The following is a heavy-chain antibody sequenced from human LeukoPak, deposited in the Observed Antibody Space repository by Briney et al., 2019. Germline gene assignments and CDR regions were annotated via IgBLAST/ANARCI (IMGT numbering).Heavy chain of an antibody. CDR2: INPNSGGT. V-gene: IGHV1-2*02. CDR3: VRDDVSP. CDR1: GYSFTGYY. J-gene: IGHJ5*02. Sequence: ASVKVSCKPSGYSFTGYYIHWVRQAPGQGLEWMGWINPNSGGTNYAQNFQGRVTMTRDTSISTAYMELSRLRSDDTAVYYCVRDDVSPWGQGTLVTVSS.